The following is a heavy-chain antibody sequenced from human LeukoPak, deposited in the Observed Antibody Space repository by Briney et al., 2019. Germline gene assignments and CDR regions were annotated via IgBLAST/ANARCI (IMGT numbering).Heavy chain of an antibody. CDR1: GYTFSGYY. CDR3: ARGRGYDYVWGSYRYTPDLDY. CDR2: INPNSGGT. V-gene: IGHV1-2*02. D-gene: IGHD3-16*02. J-gene: IGHJ4*02. Sequence: ASVKVSCKASGYTFSGYYMHWVRQAPGQGLEWMGWINPNSGGTNYAQKFQGRVTMTRDTSISTAYMELSRLRSDDTAVYSCARGRGYDYVWGSYRYTPDLDYWGQGTLVTVSS.